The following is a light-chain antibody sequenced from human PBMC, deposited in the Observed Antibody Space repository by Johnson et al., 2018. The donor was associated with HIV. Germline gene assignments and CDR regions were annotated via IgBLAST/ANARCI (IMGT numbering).Light chain of an antibody. CDR3: GTWDSSLSAGGV. V-gene: IGLV1-51*01. J-gene: IGLJ1*01. Sequence: QSVLTQPPSVSAAPGQKVTISCSGSSSNIGSNYVSWYQQLPGTAPKLLIHDNNKRPSGIPDRFSGSKSGTSATLGITGLQTGDEADYYCGTWDSSLSAGGVFGTGTKVTVL. CDR1: SSNIGSNY. CDR2: DNN.